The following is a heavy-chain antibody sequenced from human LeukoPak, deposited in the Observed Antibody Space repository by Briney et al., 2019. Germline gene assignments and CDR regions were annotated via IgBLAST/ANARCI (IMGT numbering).Heavy chain of an antibody. D-gene: IGHD6-13*01. V-gene: IGHV3-48*03. CDR1: GFTFSSYG. CDR2: ISSSGSTI. J-gene: IGHJ4*02. CDR3: ARGSSWYTYRYDY. Sequence: GGSLRLSCAASGFTFSSYGMNWVRQAPGKGLEWVSYISSSGSTIYYADSVKGRFTISRDNAKNSLYLQMNSLRAEDTAVYYCARGSSWYTYRYDYWGQGTLVTVSS.